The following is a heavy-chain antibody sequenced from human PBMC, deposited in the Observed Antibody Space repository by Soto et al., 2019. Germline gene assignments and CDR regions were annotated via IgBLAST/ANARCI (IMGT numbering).Heavy chain of an antibody. V-gene: IGHV1-46*01. CDR1: GYTFTSYY. D-gene: IGHD6-13*01. CDR2: INPSGGST. J-gene: IGHJ6*02. Sequence: GASVKVSCKASGYTFTSYYMHWVRQAPGQGLEWMGIINPSGGSTSYAQKFQGRVTMTRDTSTSTVYMEMSSLRSEDTAVYYCARDGRAAGIYYYYGMDVWGQGTTVTVS. CDR3: ARDGRAAGIYYYYGMDV.